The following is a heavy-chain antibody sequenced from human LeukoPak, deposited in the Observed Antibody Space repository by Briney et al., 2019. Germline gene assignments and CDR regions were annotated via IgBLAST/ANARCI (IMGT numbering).Heavy chain of an antibody. V-gene: IGHV1-46*01. D-gene: IGHD6-19*01. CDR3: ARDSLRTAIAMAGGNWFDP. CDR1: GYSFTGYH. J-gene: IGHJ5*02. Sequence: ASVKVSCKASGYSFTGYHMHWVRQAPGQGLEWMGIFNPSGGSTTYAEKFQGRVTMTRDTSTSTVYMELSSLRSEDTAVYYCARDSLRTAIAMAGGNWFDPWGQGTLVTVSS. CDR2: FNPSGGST.